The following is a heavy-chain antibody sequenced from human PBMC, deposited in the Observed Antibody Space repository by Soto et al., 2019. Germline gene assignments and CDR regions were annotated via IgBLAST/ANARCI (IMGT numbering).Heavy chain of an antibody. CDR2: IYYSGST. Sequence: PSETLSLTCTVSGGSISSSSYYWGWIRQPPGKGLEWIGSIYYSGSTYYNPSLKSRVTISVDTSKNQFSLKLSSVTAADTAVYYCARHRHIVVVTAIDWFDPWGQGTLVTVSS. D-gene: IGHD2-21*02. V-gene: IGHV4-39*01. CDR1: GGSISSSSYY. CDR3: ARHRHIVVVTAIDWFDP. J-gene: IGHJ5*02.